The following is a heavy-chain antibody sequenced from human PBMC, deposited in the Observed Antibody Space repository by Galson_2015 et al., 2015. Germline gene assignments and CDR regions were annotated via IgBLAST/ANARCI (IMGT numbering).Heavy chain of an antibody. J-gene: IGHJ4*02. Sequence: SLRLSCAASGFTFSSYAMHWVRQAPGKGLEWVAVISYDGSNKYYADSVKGRFTISRDNSKNTLYLQMNSLRAEDTAVYYCARDPSAYAIGYFDYWGQGTLVTVSS. V-gene: IGHV3-30-3*01. CDR2: ISYDGSNK. CDR1: GFTFSSYA. CDR3: ARDPSAYAIGYFDY. D-gene: IGHD2-8*01.